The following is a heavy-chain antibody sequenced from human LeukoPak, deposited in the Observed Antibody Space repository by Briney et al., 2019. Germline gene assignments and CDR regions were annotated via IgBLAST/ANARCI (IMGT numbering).Heavy chain of an antibody. CDR2: ISYDGSNK. Sequence: GRSLRLSCAASGFTFSSYDMHWVRQAPGKGLEWVADISYDGSNKYYADLVKGRFSISRDNSKNTLYLQVNGLRTEDTAVDYCAKDRLLNCRGDCYIFDYWGQGTVVTVSS. D-gene: IGHD2-21*02. CDR1: GFTFSSYD. V-gene: IGHV3-30*04. CDR3: AKDRLLNCRGDCYIFDY. J-gene: IGHJ4*02.